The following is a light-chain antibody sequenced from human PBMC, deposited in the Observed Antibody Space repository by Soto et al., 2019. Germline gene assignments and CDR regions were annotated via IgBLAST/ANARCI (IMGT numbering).Light chain of an antibody. J-gene: IGLJ2*01. CDR2: RNN. V-gene: IGLV1-47*01. CDR3: AAWDDSRSVV. Sequence: QSVLPQPPSASGTPGQRVTISCSGSSSNIGSNYVYWYQQLPGTAPKLLIYRNNQRPSGVPDRFSGSKSGTSASLAISGLRSEDEADYYCAAWDDSRSVVFGGGTKLTVL. CDR1: SSNIGSNY.